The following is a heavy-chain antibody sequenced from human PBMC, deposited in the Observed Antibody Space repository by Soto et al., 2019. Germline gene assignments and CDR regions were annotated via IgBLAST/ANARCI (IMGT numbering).Heavy chain of an antibody. D-gene: IGHD3-22*01. CDR1: GFTFSSYS. Sequence: LRLSCAASGFTFSSYSMNWVRQAPGKGLEWVSYISSSSSTIYYADSVKGRFTISRDNAKNSLYLQMNSLRAEDTAVYYCAKTYYYDSSGYPVYYFDYWGQGTLVTVSS. V-gene: IGHV3-48*01. CDR2: ISSSSSTI. J-gene: IGHJ4*02. CDR3: AKTYYYDSSGYPVYYFDY.